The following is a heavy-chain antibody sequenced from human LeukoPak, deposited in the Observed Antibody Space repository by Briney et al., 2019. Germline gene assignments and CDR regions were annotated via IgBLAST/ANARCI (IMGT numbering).Heavy chain of an antibody. J-gene: IGHJ6*03. Sequence: GGSLRLSCAASGFTFDDYAMHWVRQAPGKGLEWVSLISGDGGSTYHADSVKGRFTISRDNSKNSLYLQMNSLRTEDTALYYCATHDYYGSGSYYNVGYYYMDVWGKGTMVTVSS. CDR2: ISGDGGST. D-gene: IGHD3-10*01. CDR1: GFTFDDYA. CDR3: ATHDYYGSGSYYNVGYYYMDV. V-gene: IGHV3-43*02.